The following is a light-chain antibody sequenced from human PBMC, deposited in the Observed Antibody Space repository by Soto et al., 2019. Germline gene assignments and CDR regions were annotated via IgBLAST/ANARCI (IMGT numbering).Light chain of an antibody. J-gene: IGKJ4*01. CDR2: GAS. CDR3: QQYGSSPLT. V-gene: IGKV3-20*01. Sequence: EIVLTQSPATLSLSPGERATLSCRASPSVSSSFLAWSAKPARPPPRLLIYGASSRATGIPDRFSGRGXGPAFTLXISRLDPEDFAVYYCQQYGSSPLTFAGGTKVDIK. CDR1: PSVSSSF.